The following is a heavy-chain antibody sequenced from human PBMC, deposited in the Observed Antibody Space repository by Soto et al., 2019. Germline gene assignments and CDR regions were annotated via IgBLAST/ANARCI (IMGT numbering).Heavy chain of an antibody. CDR2: IGTAGDT. V-gene: IGHV3-13*01. D-gene: IGHD3-10*01. CDR1: GFTFSSYD. CDR3: AREAYGSTYYYYMDV. Sequence: GGSLRLSCAASGFTFSSYDMHWVRQATGKGLEWVSAIGTAGDTYYPGSVKGRFTISRENAKNSLYLKMNSLRAGDTAVYYCAREAYGSTYYYYMDVWGKGTTVTVSS. J-gene: IGHJ6*03.